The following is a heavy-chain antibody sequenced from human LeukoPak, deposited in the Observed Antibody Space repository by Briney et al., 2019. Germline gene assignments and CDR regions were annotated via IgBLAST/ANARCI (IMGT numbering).Heavy chain of an antibody. Sequence: SETLSLTCTVSGGSISSSSYYWGWIRQPPGKGLEWIGSIYYSGSTYYNPSLKSRVTISVDTSKNQFSLKLSSVTAADTAVYYCASPPLYGSNDYWGQGTLVTVSS. V-gene: IGHV4-39*07. CDR2: IYYSGST. J-gene: IGHJ4*02. CDR1: GGSISSSSYY. CDR3: ASPPLYGSNDY. D-gene: IGHD2-2*02.